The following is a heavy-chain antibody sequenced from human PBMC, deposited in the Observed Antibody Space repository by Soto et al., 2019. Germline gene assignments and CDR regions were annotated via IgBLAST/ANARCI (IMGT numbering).Heavy chain of an antibody. D-gene: IGHD2-2*01. CDR3: ARIPPCSSTSCHDFDY. Sequence: QVTLKESGPVLVKPTETLTLTCTVSGFSLSNARMGVSWIRQPPGKALEWLAHIFSNDEKSYSTSLKSRLTISXXTXKXPVVLTMTNMDPVDTATYYCARIPPCSSTSCHDFDYWGQGTLVTVSS. V-gene: IGHV2-26*01. CDR2: IFSNDEK. CDR1: GFSLSNARMG. J-gene: IGHJ4*02.